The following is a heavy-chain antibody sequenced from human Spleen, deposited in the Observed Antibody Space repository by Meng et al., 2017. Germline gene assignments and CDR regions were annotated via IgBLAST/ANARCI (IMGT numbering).Heavy chain of an antibody. J-gene: IGHJ6*02. V-gene: IGHV4-34*01. D-gene: IGHD3-10*01. Sequence: SETLSLTCAVYGGSFIGYYWSWIRQPPRKGLEWIGEINHAGGTNYNPSLKRRVTISVDTSKSQFSLKLDSVTAADTAVYYCARARRFAYVMDVWGQGTTVSVSS. CDR1: GGSFIGYY. CDR3: ARARRFAYVMDV. CDR2: INHAGGT.